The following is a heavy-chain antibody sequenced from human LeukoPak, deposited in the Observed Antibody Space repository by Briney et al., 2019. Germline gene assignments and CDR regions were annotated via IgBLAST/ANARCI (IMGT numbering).Heavy chain of an antibody. V-gene: IGHV4-59*12. CDR2: IYYSGST. Sequence: SETLSLTCTVSGGSISSYYWSWVRQPPGKGLEWIGYIYYSGSTNYNPSLKSRVTISVDTSKNQFSLKLSSVTAADTAVYYCARGYCSGGSCYSYYYYNYMDVWGKGTTVTVSS. D-gene: IGHD2-15*01. CDR3: ARGYCSGGSCYSYYYYNYMDV. J-gene: IGHJ6*03. CDR1: GGSISSYY.